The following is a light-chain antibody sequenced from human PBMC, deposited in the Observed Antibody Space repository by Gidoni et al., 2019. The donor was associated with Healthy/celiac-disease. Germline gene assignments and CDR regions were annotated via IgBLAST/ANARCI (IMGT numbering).Light chain of an antibody. CDR2: SNN. J-gene: IGLJ3*02. V-gene: IGLV1-44*01. CDR3: AAWDDSLNGWV. Sequence: QSVLTQPPSASGTPGQRVTISCSGSSSNIGSNTVNWYQQLPGTAPKLLIYSNNQRPPGVPDRFSGSKSGTSASLAISGLQSEDEADYYCAAWDDSLNGWVFGGGTKLXVL. CDR1: SSNIGSNT.